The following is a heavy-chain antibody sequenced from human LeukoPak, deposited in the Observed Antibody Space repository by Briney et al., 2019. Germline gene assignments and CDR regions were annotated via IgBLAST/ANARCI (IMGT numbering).Heavy chain of an antibody. CDR3: ARDGSVAYYYDSSGPSGAFDI. Sequence: PSETLSLTCTVSGGSISSYYWSWIRQPPGKGLEWVGYIYYSGSTNYNPSLKSRVTISVDTSKNQFSLKLSSVTAADTAVYYCARDGSVAYYYDSSGPSGAFDIWGQGTMVTVSS. V-gene: IGHV4-59*01. D-gene: IGHD3-22*01. J-gene: IGHJ3*02. CDR1: GGSISSYY. CDR2: IYYSGST.